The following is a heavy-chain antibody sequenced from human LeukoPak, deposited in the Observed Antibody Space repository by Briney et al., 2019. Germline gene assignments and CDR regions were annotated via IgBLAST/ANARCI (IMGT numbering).Heavy chain of an antibody. CDR3: AKGDNSGSYFFDY. Sequence: SGGSLRLSCAASGFTFSSYAMSWVRQAPGKGLEWVSAISGSGGSTYYADSVKGRFTISRDNSKNTLYLQMISLRAEDTAVYYCAKGDNSGSYFFDYWGQGTLVTVSS. V-gene: IGHV3-23*01. CDR2: ISGSGGST. CDR1: GFTFSSYA. J-gene: IGHJ4*02. D-gene: IGHD1-26*01.